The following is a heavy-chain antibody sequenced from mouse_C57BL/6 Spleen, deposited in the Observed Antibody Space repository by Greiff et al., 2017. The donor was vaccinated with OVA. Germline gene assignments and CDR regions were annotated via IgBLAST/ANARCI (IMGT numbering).Heavy chain of an antibody. V-gene: IGHV6-3*01. CDR3: TEFITTVEGYFDV. D-gene: IGHD1-1*01. CDR1: GFTFSNYW. Sequence: EVKLEESGGGLVQPGGSMKLSCVASGFTFSNYWMNWVRQSPEKGLEWVAQIRLKSDNYATHYAESVKGRFTISRDDSKSSVYLQMNNLRAEDTGIYYCTEFITTVEGYFDVWGTGTTVTVSS. CDR2: IRLKSDNYAT. J-gene: IGHJ1*03.